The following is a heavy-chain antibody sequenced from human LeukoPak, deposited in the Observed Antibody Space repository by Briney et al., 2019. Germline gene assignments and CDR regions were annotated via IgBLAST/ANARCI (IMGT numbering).Heavy chain of an antibody. Sequence: GGSLRLSCAASGFTFISYAMSWVRQAPGEGLEWVSAISGSGGSTYYADSVKGRFTISRGNSKNTLYLQMNSLRGEDTAVYYCAIGGTYSTSFYFDYWGQGTLVTVSS. D-gene: IGHD6-13*01. J-gene: IGHJ4*02. CDR2: ISGSGGST. V-gene: IGHV3-23*01. CDR1: GFTFISYA. CDR3: AIGGTYSTSFYFDY.